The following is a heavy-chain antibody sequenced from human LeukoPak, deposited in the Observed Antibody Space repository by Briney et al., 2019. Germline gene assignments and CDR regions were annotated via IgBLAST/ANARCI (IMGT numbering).Heavy chain of an antibody. Sequence: KPSETLSLTCTVSGGSISSYYWSWIRQPPGKGLEWIGYIYYSGTTNYNPSLKSRVTISVDKSKTQFSLKLNSVTAADTAVYFCARGTSGSYFGLPRTWGQGTLVTVSS. V-gene: IGHV4-59*01. CDR1: GGSISSYY. D-gene: IGHD1-26*01. CDR3: ARGTSGSYFGLPRT. CDR2: IYYSGTT. J-gene: IGHJ4*02.